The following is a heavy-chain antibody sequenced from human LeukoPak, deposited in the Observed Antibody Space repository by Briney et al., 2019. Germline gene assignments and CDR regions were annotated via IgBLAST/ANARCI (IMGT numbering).Heavy chain of an antibody. V-gene: IGHV4-39*01. J-gene: IGHJ4*02. Sequence: SETLSLTCTVSGGSISSSYYWGWIRQPPGKGLEWIGSIYYSGSTYYNPSLKSRVTISVDTSKNQFSLKLSSVTAADTAVYYCARLGAIQLWLEYYFDYWGQGTLVTVSS. CDR3: ARLGAIQLWLEYYFDY. CDR2: IYYSGST. D-gene: IGHD5-18*01. CDR1: GGSISSSYY.